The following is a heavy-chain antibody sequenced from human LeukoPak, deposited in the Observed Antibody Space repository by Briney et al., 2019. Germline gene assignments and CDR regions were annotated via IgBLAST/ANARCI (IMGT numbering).Heavy chain of an antibody. D-gene: IGHD3-16*02. CDR2: ISGTGGST. CDR1: GFTFSSSG. CDR3: AKVDIWGSYRRLFEC. J-gene: IGHJ4*02. Sequence: PGGSLRLSCAASGFTFSSSGMSWVRQAPGKGLEWVSVISGTGGSTYYADSVKGRFTISRDNSENTLYLQMNSLRPEDTALYYCAKVDIWGSYRRLFECWGQGTLVTVSS. V-gene: IGHV3-23*01.